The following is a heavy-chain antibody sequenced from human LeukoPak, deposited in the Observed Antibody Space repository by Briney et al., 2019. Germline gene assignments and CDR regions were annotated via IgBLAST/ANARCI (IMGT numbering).Heavy chain of an antibody. Sequence: GGSLRLSCAASGFTFSHYAMTWVRQGPGERLEWVSSITDNGINTYYIDSVKGRFTMSRDNSKDTLYLQMSSLRADDSALYYCARAPYPSCNDASCYPLDYWGQGTLVTVSS. CDR3: ARAPYPSCNDASCYPLDY. D-gene: IGHD2-15*01. CDR2: ITDNGINT. J-gene: IGHJ4*02. CDR1: GFTFSHYA. V-gene: IGHV3-23*01.